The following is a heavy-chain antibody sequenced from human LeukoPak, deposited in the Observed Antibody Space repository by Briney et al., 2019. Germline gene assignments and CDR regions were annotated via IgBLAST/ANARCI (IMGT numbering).Heavy chain of an antibody. D-gene: IGHD6-13*01. Sequence: SETLSLTCTVSGGSISSSSYYWGWIRQPPGKGLEWIGSIYYSGSTYYNPSLKSRVTISVDTSKNQFSLKLSSVTAADTAVYYCAVIAAGIDYWGQGTLVTVSS. CDR2: IYYSGST. CDR1: GGSISSSSYY. J-gene: IGHJ4*02. CDR3: AVIAAGIDY. V-gene: IGHV4-39*01.